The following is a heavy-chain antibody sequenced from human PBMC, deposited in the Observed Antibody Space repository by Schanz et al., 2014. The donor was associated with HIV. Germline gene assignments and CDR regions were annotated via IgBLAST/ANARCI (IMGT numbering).Heavy chain of an antibody. J-gene: IGHJ4*02. CDR3: AGSQYKFGSYYFVA. Sequence: QVQEVQSGRETKKPGDSVKVSCRTSGYGFTGFGISWVRQAPGQGLEWMGWINTASGGTETAHQFQDRLTLTTQTTTRNAYMELRSLRSADTAVYYCAGSQYKFGSYYFVAWDQGTLVTVSS. D-gene: IGHD3-10*01. CDR1: GYGFTGFG. CDR2: INTASGGT. V-gene: IGHV1-18*01.